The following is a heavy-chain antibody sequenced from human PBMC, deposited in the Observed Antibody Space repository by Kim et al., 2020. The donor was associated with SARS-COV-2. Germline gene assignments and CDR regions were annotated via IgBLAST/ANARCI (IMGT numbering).Heavy chain of an antibody. Sequence: SETLSLTCTVSGGSISSSSYYWGWIRQPPGKGLEWIGSIYYSGSTYYNPSLKSRVTISVDTSKNQFSLKLSSVTAADTAVYYCARHWTGFGELWGFDYWGQGTLVTVSS. CDR3: ARHWTGFGELWGFDY. J-gene: IGHJ4*02. CDR2: IYYSGST. D-gene: IGHD3-10*01. V-gene: IGHV4-39*01. CDR1: GGSISSSSYY.